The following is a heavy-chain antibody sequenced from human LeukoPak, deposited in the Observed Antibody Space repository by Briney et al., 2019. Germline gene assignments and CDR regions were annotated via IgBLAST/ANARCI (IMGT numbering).Heavy chain of an antibody. Sequence: GGSLRLSCAASGFTFRNYWMGGVRQAPGKGLEGVANIKHDGSEIYYVDFVKGRFTISRDTAKDSLYLQMNSLRAEDTAVYYCARDRGHSGYDLYDYWGQGTLVTVSS. J-gene: IGHJ4*02. CDR1: GFTFRNYW. D-gene: IGHD5-12*01. CDR2: IKHDGSEI. V-gene: IGHV3-7*01. CDR3: ARDRGHSGYDLYDY.